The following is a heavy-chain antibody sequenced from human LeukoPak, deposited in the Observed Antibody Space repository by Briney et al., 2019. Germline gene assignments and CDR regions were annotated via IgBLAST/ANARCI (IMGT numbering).Heavy chain of an antibody. D-gene: IGHD1-26*01. Sequence: TGGSLRLSCAASGFTFSDYYMSWIRQAPGKGLEWASYISSSGSTIYYADSVKGRFTISRDNAKNSLYLQMNSLRAEDTAVYYCARWELLDWFDPWGQGTLVTVSS. V-gene: IGHV3-11*04. J-gene: IGHJ5*02. CDR2: ISSSGSTI. CDR1: GFTFSDYY. CDR3: ARWELLDWFDP.